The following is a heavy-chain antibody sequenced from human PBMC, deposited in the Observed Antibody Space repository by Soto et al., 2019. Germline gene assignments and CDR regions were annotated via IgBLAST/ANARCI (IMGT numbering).Heavy chain of an antibody. Sequence: EVQLVESGGGLVQPGRSLRLSCAASGFTFDDYAMHWVRQAPGEGLEWISGISWNSGSIGYADSVKGRFIISRDNANNSLYLQVYSLRPEDTALYYCAKDTSSFGELVSPAFDIWGQGTMVTVSS. J-gene: IGHJ3*02. V-gene: IGHV3-9*01. CDR3: AKDTSSFGELVSPAFDI. D-gene: IGHD3-10*01. CDR1: GFTFDDYA. CDR2: ISWNSGSI.